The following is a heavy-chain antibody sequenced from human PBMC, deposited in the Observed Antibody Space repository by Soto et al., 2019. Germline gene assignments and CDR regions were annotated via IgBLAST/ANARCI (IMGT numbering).Heavy chain of an antibody. CDR2: SSNSGTFS. V-gene: IGHV3-11*06. Sequence: GWSLSLSCEGSGFTFSDYYISWIRQAPGKGLEWISYSSNSGTFSRYADSVKGRFSISRDNTKNLLYLQMNSLRAEDTAVYYCARSGDNYNRLDYWGQGTPVTVSS. J-gene: IGHJ4*02. CDR3: ARSGDNYNRLDY. CDR1: GFTFSDYY. D-gene: IGHD1-1*01.